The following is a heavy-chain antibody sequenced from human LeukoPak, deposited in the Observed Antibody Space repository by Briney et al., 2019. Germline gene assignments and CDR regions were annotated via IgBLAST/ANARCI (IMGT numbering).Heavy chain of an antibody. CDR3: ARGSGGWSSWAYYYYYYIDV. V-gene: IGHV4-34*01. CDR2: INHSGST. J-gene: IGHJ6*03. Sequence: SETLSLTCAVYGGSFSGYYWSWIRQPPGKGLEWIGEINHSGSTNYNPSLKSRVTISVDTSKNQFSLKLSSVTAADTAVYYCARGSGGWSSWAYYYYYYIDVWGKGTTVTVSS. D-gene: IGHD2-15*01. CDR1: GGSFSGYY.